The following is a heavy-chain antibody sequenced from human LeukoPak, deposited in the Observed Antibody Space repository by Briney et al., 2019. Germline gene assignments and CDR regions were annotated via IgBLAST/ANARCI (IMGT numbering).Heavy chain of an antibody. CDR1: GYSISSGYY. V-gene: IGHV3-15*01. J-gene: IGHJ6*03. Sequence: PSETLSLTCAVSGYSISSGYYWGWIRQPPGKGLEWVGRIKSKTDGGTTDYAAPVKGRFTISRDDSKNTLYLQMNSLKTEDTAVYYCTTSGYCSSTSCLTNYYYYYMDVWGKGTTVTVSS. CDR2: IKSKTDGGTT. D-gene: IGHD2-2*03. CDR3: TTSGYCSSTSCLTNYYYYYMDV.